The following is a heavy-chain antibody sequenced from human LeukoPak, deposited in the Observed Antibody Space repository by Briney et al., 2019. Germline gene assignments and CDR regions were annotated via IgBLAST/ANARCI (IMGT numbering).Heavy chain of an antibody. V-gene: IGHV3-21*01. D-gene: IGHD5-18*01. J-gene: IGHJ4*02. CDR2: ISSSTSYM. CDR3: ATGYSYAPDY. Sequence: SGGSLRLSCAASGLTFRSYGMTWVRQAPGKGLEWVSSISSSTSYMYYADSVTGRFTISRDNAKNSLYLQMYSLKAEDTAVYFCATGYSYAPDYWGQGTLVTVSS. CDR1: GLTFRSYG.